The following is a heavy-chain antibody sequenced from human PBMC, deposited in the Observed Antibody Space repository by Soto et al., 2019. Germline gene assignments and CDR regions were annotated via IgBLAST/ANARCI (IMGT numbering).Heavy chain of an antibody. Sequence: GGSQRLSCAASGFTLSHGGMHWVRQAPGKGLEWVAGLSYDGSSKYYADSGKGRLTISRDNSKNTLYLQMNTLRPEDTAVYYCARRPIGLYHFDYWGQGTLVTVAS. CDR2: LSYDGSSK. CDR3: ARRPIGLYHFDY. V-gene: IGHV3-30-3*01. J-gene: IGHJ4*02. CDR1: GFTLSHGG. D-gene: IGHD2-2*02.